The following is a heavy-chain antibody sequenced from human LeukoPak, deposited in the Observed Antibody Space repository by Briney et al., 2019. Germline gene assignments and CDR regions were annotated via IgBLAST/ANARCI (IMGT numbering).Heavy chain of an antibody. CDR2: INPNSGGT. CDR3: ATSSVRGRGYSYGMFDY. J-gene: IGHJ4*02. V-gene: IGHV1-2*06. Sequence: ASVKVSCKASGYTFTGYYMHWVRQAPGQGLEWMGQINPNSGGTNYAQKFQGRVTMTRDTSISTAYMELSRLRSDDTAVYYCATSSVRGRGYSYGMFDYWGQGTLVTVSS. D-gene: IGHD5-18*01. CDR1: GYTFTGYY.